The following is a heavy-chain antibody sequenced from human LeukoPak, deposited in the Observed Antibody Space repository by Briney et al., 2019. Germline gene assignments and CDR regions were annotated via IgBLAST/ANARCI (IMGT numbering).Heavy chain of an antibody. J-gene: IGHJ4*02. V-gene: IGHV1-2*02. D-gene: IGHD3-22*01. CDR1: GYTFTGYY. CDR3: ARGDPYYYDSSGYPPC. Sequence: ASVKVSCTASGYTFTGYYIHWVRQAPGQGLAWMGWINPNSGGTNYAQKFQGRVTMTRDTSISTAYMELSRLRSDDTAVYYCARGDPYYYDSSGYPPCWGQGTLVTVSS. CDR2: INPNSGGT.